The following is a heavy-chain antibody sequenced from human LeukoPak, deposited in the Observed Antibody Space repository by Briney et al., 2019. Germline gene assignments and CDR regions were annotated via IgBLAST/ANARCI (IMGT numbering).Heavy chain of an antibody. CDR1: GFTFTNYW. D-gene: IGHD6-6*01. V-gene: IGHV3-74*01. CDR3: VGTIASRGSEY. Sequence: GGPLRLSCAASGFTFTNYWMHWVRQAPGMGLVWVSRLPPDELGIIYADSVKGRFTVSRDNAKNMVYLQMNNLRVDDTAMYYCVGTIASRGSEYWGQGALVTVSS. CDR2: LPPDELGI. J-gene: IGHJ4*02.